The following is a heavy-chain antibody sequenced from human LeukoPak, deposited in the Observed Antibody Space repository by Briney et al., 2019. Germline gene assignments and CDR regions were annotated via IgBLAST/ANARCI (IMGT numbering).Heavy chain of an antibody. CDR2: ISYDGSNK. V-gene: IGHV3-30*18. CDR1: GFTFSSYG. J-gene: IGHJ6*03. CDR3: AKSYTGIYYYYMDV. D-gene: IGHD3-16*01. Sequence: GRSLRLSCAASGFTFSSYGMHWVRQAPGKGLEWVAVISYDGSNKYYADSVKGRFTISRDNSKNTLYLQMNSLRAEDTAVYYCAKSYTGIYYYYMDVWGKGTTVTVSS.